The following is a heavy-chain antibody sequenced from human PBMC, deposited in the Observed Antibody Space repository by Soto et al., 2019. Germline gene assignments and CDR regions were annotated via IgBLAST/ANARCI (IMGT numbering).Heavy chain of an antibody. D-gene: IGHD3-9*01. J-gene: IGHJ6*02. Sequence: GGSLRLSCAASGFIFSSHNMIWVRQAPGKGLEWVSSITGSSSYIFYADSVKGRFTISRDNAKNTVYLQMNSLRAEDTGVYYCARLVASETGYGMDVWGQGT. CDR2: ITGSSSYI. CDR1: GFIFSSHN. V-gene: IGHV3-21*06. CDR3: ARLVASETGYGMDV.